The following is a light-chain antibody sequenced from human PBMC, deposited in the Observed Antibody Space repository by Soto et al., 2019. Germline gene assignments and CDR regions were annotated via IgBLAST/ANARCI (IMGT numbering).Light chain of an antibody. CDR2: AAS. Sequence: EIVMTQSPATLSASPGERATLSCRASQSVRSNLAWYQQKPGQAPRLLIYAASTLQSGVPSRFSGSGSGTDFTLTISCLQSEDFATYYCQQYYSYPYTFGQGTRLEIK. J-gene: IGKJ5*01. CDR3: QQYYSYPYT. V-gene: IGKV3-15*01. CDR1: QSVRSN.